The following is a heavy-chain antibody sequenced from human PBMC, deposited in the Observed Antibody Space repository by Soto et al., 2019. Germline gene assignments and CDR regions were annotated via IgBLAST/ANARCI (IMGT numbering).Heavy chain of an antibody. J-gene: IGHJ4*02. D-gene: IGHD6-19*01. Sequence: HPGGSLRLSCVASGFSLANYPMNWVRQTPGKGLEWISYSSPRGDTIYYADSVEGRFTISRDNARNSLSLHMSSLRDEDSALYYCAKGPHTNVGWPYYFESWGQGVPVTAPQ. V-gene: IGHV3-48*02. CDR3: AKGPHTNVGWPYYFES. CDR2: SSPRGDTI. CDR1: GFSLANYP.